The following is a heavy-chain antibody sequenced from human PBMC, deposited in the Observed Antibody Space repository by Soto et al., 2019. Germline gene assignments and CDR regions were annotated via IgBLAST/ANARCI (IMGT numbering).Heavy chain of an antibody. Sequence: SVKVSCKASGGTFSSYAISWVRQAPGQGLEWMGGIIPIFGTANYAQKFQGRVTITADESTSTAYMELSSLRSEDTAVYYCARDSSNDYDRRIEYYFDYWGKGTLVTVSS. D-gene: IGHD3-22*01. CDR1: GGTFSSYA. CDR2: IIPIFGTA. CDR3: ARDSSNDYDRRIEYYFDY. J-gene: IGHJ4*02. V-gene: IGHV1-69*13.